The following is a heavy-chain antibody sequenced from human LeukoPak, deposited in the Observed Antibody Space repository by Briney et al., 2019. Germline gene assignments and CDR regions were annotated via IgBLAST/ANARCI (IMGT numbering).Heavy chain of an antibody. CDR2: INHSGST. D-gene: IGHD3-10*01. CDR3: ARGRFLSPFDY. Sequence: SETLSLTCAVYGGSFSGYYWSWIRQPPGKGLEWIGEINHSGSTNYNPSLKSRVTISVDTSKNQFSLKLSSVTAADTAVYYCARGRFLSPFDYWGQGTLVTVSS. V-gene: IGHV4-34*01. J-gene: IGHJ4*02. CDR1: GGSFSGYY.